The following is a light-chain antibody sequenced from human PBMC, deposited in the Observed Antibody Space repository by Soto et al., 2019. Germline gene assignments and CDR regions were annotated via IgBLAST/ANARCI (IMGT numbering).Light chain of an antibody. CDR1: QSVSSRY. Sequence: LLTQSPGTLSLSPGERATLSWRDSQSVSSRYLAWYQQKPGKAPRLLIYGASSRDTGIQDRFSGSGSGTELTLTIGRLEPEDFVVYYCKQYGSSGTFGQGTKVDIK. V-gene: IGKV3-20*01. J-gene: IGKJ1*01. CDR3: KQYGSSGT. CDR2: GAS.